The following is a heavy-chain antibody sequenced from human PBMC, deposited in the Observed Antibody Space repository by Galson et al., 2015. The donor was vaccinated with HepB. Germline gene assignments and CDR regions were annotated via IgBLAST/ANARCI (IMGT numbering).Heavy chain of an antibody. D-gene: IGHD2-21*01. V-gene: IGHV3-11*01. CDR2: IRNSGTTL. Sequence: SLRLSCAASGFTFSDYYMSWIRQAPGRGLEWISYIRNSGTTLYYADSVRGRFSISRDNAKNSLYLQMNSLRAEDTAVYYCARGSDCSRGPFDYWGQGTLVTGSS. CDR3: ARGSDCSRGPFDY. J-gene: IGHJ4*02. CDR1: GFTFSDYY.